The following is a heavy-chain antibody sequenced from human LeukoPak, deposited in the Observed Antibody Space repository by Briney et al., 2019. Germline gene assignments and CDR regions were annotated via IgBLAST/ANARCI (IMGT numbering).Heavy chain of an antibody. Sequence: GGSLGLSCAASRFTFSSYWMSWVRQAPGKGLEWVANIKQDGSEIHYVDSVRGRFTISRDNAKNSLYLQMNSLRVEDTAVYYCAIDTRGIFDYWGQGTQVTVSS. D-gene: IGHD3-10*01. CDR3: AIDTRGIFDY. CDR1: RFTFSSYW. V-gene: IGHV3-7*01. CDR2: IKQDGSEI. J-gene: IGHJ4*02.